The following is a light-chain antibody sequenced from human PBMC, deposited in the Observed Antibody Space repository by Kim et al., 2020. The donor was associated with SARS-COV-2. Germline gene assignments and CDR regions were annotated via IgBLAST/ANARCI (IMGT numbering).Light chain of an antibody. CDR2: GAS. CDR1: QSVSSSY. J-gene: IGKJ1*01. V-gene: IGKV3-20*01. Sequence: SPGESATLSCRASQSVSSSYFAWYQQKPGQAPRLLIYGASSRATGIPDRFSGSGSGTDFTLTISRLEPEDFAVYYCQQYGSSPPTFGQGTKVEIK. CDR3: QQYGSSPPT.